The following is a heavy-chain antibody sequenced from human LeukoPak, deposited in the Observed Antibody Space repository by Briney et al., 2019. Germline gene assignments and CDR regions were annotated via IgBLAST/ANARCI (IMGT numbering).Heavy chain of an antibody. CDR1: GFTVSSNY. J-gene: IGHJ4*02. V-gene: IGHV3-53*01. D-gene: IGHD1-26*01. Sequence: PGGSLRLSCAASGFTVSSNYMSWVRQAPGKGLEWVSVIYSGGSTYYADSVKGRFTISRDNSKNTLYLQMNSLRAADTAVYYCAKDRSIGTYYTFDHWGQGTLVTVSS. CDR2: IYSGGST. CDR3: AKDRSIGTYYTFDH.